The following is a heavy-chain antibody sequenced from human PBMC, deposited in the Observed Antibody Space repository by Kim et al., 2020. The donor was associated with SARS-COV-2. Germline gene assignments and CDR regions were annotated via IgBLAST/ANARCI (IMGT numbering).Heavy chain of an antibody. J-gene: IGHJ4*02. Sequence: GGSLRLSCAASGFTFSSYAMHWVRQAPGKGLEWVAVISYDGSNKYYADSVKGRFTISRDNSKNTLYPQMNSLRAEDTAVYYCARDLTYGYFDYWGQGTLV. CDR3: ARDLTYGYFDY. V-gene: IGHV3-30-3*01. CDR1: GFTFSSYA. CDR2: ISYDGSNK. D-gene: IGHD3-10*01.